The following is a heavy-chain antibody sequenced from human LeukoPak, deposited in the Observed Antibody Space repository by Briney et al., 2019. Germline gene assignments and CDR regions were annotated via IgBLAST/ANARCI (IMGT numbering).Heavy chain of an antibody. Sequence: PSQTLSLTCTVSGGSISSGDYYWSWIRQPPGKGLEWIGYIYYSGSAYYNPSLKSRVTISVHTSKNQFSLKLSSVTAADTAVYYCARDYGGNPDSSYFDYWGQGTLVTVSS. V-gene: IGHV4-30-4*08. D-gene: IGHD4-23*01. J-gene: IGHJ4*02. CDR2: IYYSGSA. CDR3: ARDYGGNPDSSYFDY. CDR1: GGSISSGDYY.